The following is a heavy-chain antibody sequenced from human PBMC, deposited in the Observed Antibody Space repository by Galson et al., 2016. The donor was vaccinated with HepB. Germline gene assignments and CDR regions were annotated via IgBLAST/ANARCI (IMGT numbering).Heavy chain of an antibody. CDR1: GLTFSGYG. D-gene: IGHD3-22*01. CDR3: ARAGSYFDDAGYYRDPFDY. CDR2: IWNDGSKK. Sequence: SLRLSCAASGLTFSGYGMHWVRQAPGKGLEWVALIWNDGSKKYYADSVRGRFTISRDNSKNTLYLQMNSLRAEDTAVYYCARAGSYFDDAGYYRDPFDYWGQGTLVTVSS. J-gene: IGHJ4*02. V-gene: IGHV3-33*01.